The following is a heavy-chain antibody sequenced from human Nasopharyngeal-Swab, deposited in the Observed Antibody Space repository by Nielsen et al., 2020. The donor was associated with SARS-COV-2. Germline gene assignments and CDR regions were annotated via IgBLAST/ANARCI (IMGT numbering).Heavy chain of an antibody. D-gene: IGHD3-9*01. J-gene: IGHJ6*03. V-gene: IGHV3-15*01. CDR2: IKSKTDGGTT. Sequence: GESLKISCAASGFTFSNAWMSWVRQAPGKGLEWVGRIKSKTDGGTTDYAAPVKGRFTISRDDSKNTLYLQMNSLKTEDTAVYYCTTDFTLKHFDWLLYSDYYMDVWGKGTTVTVSS. CDR3: TTDFTLKHFDWLLYSDYYMDV. CDR1: GFTFSNAW.